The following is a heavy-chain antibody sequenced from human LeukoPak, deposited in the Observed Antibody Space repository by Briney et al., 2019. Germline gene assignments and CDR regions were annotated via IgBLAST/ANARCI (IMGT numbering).Heavy chain of an antibody. CDR1: GCTFSRFA. CDR2: ISDSGAST. V-gene: IGHV3-23*01. D-gene: IGHD6-19*01. Sequence: GGSLRLACAASGCTFSRFAMSWVRQAPGKGLEWVSGISDSGASTYYADSVMGRFTVSKDWSKNTLHLQMNSLRAEDTAKYYCVKDVLPDGGREAVANWFDSWGQGTLVTVSS. CDR3: VKDVLPDGGREAVANWFDS. J-gene: IGHJ5*01.